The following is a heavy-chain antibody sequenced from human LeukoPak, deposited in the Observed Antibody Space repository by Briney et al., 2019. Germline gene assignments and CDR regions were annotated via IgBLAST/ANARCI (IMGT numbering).Heavy chain of an antibody. CDR3: ASFIAAAGTLDAFDI. D-gene: IGHD6-13*01. V-gene: IGHV7-4-1*02. Sequence: ASVKVSCKASGGTFSSYAMNWVRQAPGQGLEWMGWINTNTGNPTYAQGFTGRFVFSLDTSVSTAYLQISSLRAEDTAVYYCASFIAAAGTLDAFDIWGQGTMVTVSS. J-gene: IGHJ3*02. CDR2: INTNTGNP. CDR1: GGTFSSYA.